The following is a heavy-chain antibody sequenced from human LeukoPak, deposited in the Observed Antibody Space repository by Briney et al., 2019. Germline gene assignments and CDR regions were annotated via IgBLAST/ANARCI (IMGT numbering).Heavy chain of an antibody. D-gene: IGHD3-3*01. CDR2: INPNSGGT. CDR3: ARDHVTIFGVEYGMDV. J-gene: IGHJ6*02. CDR1: GYTFTGYY. V-gene: IGHV1-2*02. Sequence: ASVKVSCKASGYTFTGYYMHWVRQAPGQGLEWMGWINPNSGGTNYAQKFQGRVTMTRDTSISTAYMELSRLRSGDTAVYYCARDHVTIFGVEYGMDVWGQGTTVTVSS.